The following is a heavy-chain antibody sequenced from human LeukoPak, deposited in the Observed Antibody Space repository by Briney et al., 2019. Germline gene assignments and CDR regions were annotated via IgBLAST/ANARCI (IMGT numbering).Heavy chain of an antibody. Sequence: GGSLRLSCAASGFTVSSNYMSWVRQAPGKGLEWVSVIYTGGSTYYADSVKGRFTISRDNSKNTLYLQMNSLRAEDTAVYYCARDAGIAAAGTESGWFDPWGQGTLVTVSS. CDR3: ARDAGIAAAGTESGWFDP. J-gene: IGHJ5*02. V-gene: IGHV3-53*05. CDR1: GFTVSSNY. CDR2: IYTGGST. D-gene: IGHD6-13*01.